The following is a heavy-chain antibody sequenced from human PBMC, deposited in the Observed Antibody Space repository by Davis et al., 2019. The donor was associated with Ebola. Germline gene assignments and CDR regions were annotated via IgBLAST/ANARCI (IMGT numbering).Heavy chain of an antibody. CDR3: ARPAAPKTNDAFDI. Sequence: GESLKLSCEASGYRFASSWIGWVRQMPGKGLEWMGLIYVGDSDTRYSPSFQGQVTISADKSISTAYLQWSSLKASDTAMYYCARPAAPKTNDAFDIWGQGTMVTVSS. CDR2: IYVGDSDT. CDR1: GYRFASSW. J-gene: IGHJ3*02. V-gene: IGHV5-51*01. D-gene: IGHD2-15*01.